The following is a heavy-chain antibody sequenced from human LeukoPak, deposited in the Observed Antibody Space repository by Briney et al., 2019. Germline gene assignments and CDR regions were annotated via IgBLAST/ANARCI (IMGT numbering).Heavy chain of an antibody. V-gene: IGHV5-51*01. Sequence: GESLKISCKGSGYSFANYWIGWVCQMTGKGLEWMGIIYPGDSDTRYSPSFQGQVTISADKSISTAYLQWSTLKASDTAMYYCARRGPNAPFDYWGQGTLVTVSS. J-gene: IGHJ4*02. D-gene: IGHD2-8*01. CDR2: IYPGDSDT. CDR3: ARRGPNAPFDY. CDR1: GYSFANYW.